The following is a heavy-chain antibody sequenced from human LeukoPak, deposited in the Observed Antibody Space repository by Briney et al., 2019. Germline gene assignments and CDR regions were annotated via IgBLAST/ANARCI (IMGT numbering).Heavy chain of an antibody. CDR2: IYYSGST. D-gene: IGHD5-18*01. V-gene: IGHV4-39*07. Sequence: SSETLSLTCTVSGGSISSYYWSWIRQPPGKGLEWIGSIYYSGSTYYNPSLKSRVTTSVDTSKNQFSLKLSSMTAADTAVYYCARVSQGYSYGNFDYWGQGTLVTVSS. J-gene: IGHJ4*02. CDR3: ARVSQGYSYGNFDY. CDR1: GGSISSYY.